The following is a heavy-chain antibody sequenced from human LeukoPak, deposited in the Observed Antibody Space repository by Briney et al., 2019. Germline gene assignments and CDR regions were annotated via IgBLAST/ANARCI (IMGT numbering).Heavy chain of an antibody. J-gene: IGHJ4*02. CDR1: GYTFTSYD. Sequence: ASVKVSCKASGYTFTSYDINWVRQATGQGLEWMGWMNPNSGNTGYAQKFQGRVTITRNTSIRTAYMELSSLRSEDTAVYYCARVYSSGWSPGHYFDSWGQRTLVTVSS. V-gene: IGHV1-8*03. CDR3: ARVYSSGWSPGHYFDS. D-gene: IGHD6-19*01. CDR2: MNPNSGNT.